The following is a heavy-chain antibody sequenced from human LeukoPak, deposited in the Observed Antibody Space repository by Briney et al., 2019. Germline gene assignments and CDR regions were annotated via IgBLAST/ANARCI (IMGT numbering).Heavy chain of an antibody. CDR1: GFTFSSYG. CDR3: ARDSPYYYGSGSYLGDY. Sequence: GGSLRLSCAASGFTFSSYGMHWVRQAPGKGLEWVAFIRYDGSNKYYADSVKGRFTISRDNAKNTLYLQMNSLRAEDTAVYYCARDSPYYYGSGSYLGDYWGQGTLVTVSS. J-gene: IGHJ4*02. CDR2: IRYDGSNK. D-gene: IGHD3-10*01. V-gene: IGHV3-30*02.